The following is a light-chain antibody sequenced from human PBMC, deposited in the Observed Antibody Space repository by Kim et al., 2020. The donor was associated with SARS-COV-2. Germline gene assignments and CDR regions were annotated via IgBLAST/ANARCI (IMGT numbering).Light chain of an antibody. CDR2: DAS. Sequence: IQMTQSPSTLSASVGDRVTITCRASQSISSWLAWYQQKPGKAPNLLIYDASSLESGVPSRFSGRGSGTEFTLTISSLQPDDFATDYCQQYDTDPNTFGQGTKLEI. J-gene: IGKJ2*01. CDR3: QQYDTDPNT. CDR1: QSISSW. V-gene: IGKV1-5*01.